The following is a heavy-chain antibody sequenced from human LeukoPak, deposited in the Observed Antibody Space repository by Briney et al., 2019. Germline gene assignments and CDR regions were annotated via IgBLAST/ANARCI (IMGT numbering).Heavy chain of an antibody. CDR2: ISSSSSYI. J-gene: IGHJ6*02. D-gene: IGHD2-2*01. CDR3: ARDPKVPAAPYYYGMDV. CDR1: GFTFSSYS. V-gene: IGHV3-21*01. Sequence: PGGSLRLSCAASGFTFSSYSMNWVRQAPGKGLEWVSPISSSSSYIYYADSVKGRFTISRDNAKNSLYLQMNSLRAEDTAVYYCARDPKVPAAPYYYGMDVWGQGTTVTVSS.